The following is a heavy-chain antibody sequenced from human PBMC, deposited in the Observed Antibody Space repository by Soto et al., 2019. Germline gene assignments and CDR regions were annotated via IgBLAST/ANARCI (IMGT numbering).Heavy chain of an antibody. CDR1: GGSISSYY. J-gene: IGHJ6*02. Sequence: SETLSLTCTVSGGSISSYYWSWIRQPPGKGLEWIGYIYYSGSTNYNPSLKSRVTISVDTSKNQFSLKLSSVTAADTAVYYCARTRRSSGYYYGMDVWGQGTTVTVSS. CDR2: IYYSGST. V-gene: IGHV4-59*01. CDR3: ARTRRSSGYYYGMDV.